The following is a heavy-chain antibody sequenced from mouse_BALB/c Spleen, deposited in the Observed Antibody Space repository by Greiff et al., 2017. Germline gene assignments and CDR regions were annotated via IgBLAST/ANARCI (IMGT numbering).Heavy chain of an antibody. D-gene: IGHD2-10*01. J-gene: IGHJ3*01. CDR2: ISSGGSYT. Sequence: DVKLVESGGGLVKPGGSLKLSCAASGFTFSSYTMSWVRQTPEKRLEWVATISSGGSYTYYPDTVTGRFTISRDNAKNTLYLEMSSLRSEDTAMYYCARGPSYGNYETWFAYWGQGTLVTVSA. V-gene: IGHV5-6-4*01. CDR1: GFTFSSYT. CDR3: ARGPSYGNYETWFAY.